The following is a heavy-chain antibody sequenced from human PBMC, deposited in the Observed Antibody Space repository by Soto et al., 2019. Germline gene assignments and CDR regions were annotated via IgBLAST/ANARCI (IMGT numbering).Heavy chain of an antibody. J-gene: IGHJ4*02. CDR2: INHSGST. V-gene: IGHV4-34*01. D-gene: IGHD2-21*02. CDR1: GGSFSGYY. CDR3: ARVYCGGDCPT. Sequence: SETLSLTCAVYGGSFSGYYWSWIRQPPGKGLEWIGEINHSGSTNYNPSLKSRVTISVDTSKNQFSLKLSSVTAADTAVYYCARVYCGGDCPTWGQGTLVTVSS.